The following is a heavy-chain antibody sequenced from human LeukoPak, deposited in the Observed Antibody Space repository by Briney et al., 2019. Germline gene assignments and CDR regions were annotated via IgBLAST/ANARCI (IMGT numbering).Heavy chain of an antibody. CDR3: ARGRRREYCSSTSCQNWFDP. Sequence: SETLSLTCAVYGGSFSGYYWSWIRQPPGKGLEWIGEINHSGSTNYNPSLKSRVTISVDTSKNQFSLKLSSVTAADTAVYYCARGRRREYCSSTSCQNWFDPWSQGTLVTVSS. CDR2: INHSGST. D-gene: IGHD2-2*01. J-gene: IGHJ5*02. V-gene: IGHV4-34*01. CDR1: GGSFSGYY.